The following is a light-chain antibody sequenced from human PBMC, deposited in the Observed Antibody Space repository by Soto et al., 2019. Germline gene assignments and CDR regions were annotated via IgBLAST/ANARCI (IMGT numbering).Light chain of an antibody. CDR3: QQYGGSAT. J-gene: IGKJ1*01. CDR1: QSVSSSY. CDR2: GAS. V-gene: IGKV3-20*01. Sequence: EIVLTQSPGTLSLSPGERATLSCRASQSVSSSYLAWYQQKPGQAPRLLIYGASSRATGIPDRFSGSGSGTDFTLTISRLEPEDFAVYYGQQYGGSATFGQGTKVEIK.